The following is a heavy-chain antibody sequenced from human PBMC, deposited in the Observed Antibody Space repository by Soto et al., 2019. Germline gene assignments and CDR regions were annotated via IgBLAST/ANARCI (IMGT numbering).Heavy chain of an antibody. Sequence: GGSLRLSCASSVFTFISYAMSWVRQAPGKGLEWVSAISGSGGSTYYADSVKGRFTISRDNSKNTLYLQMNSLRAEDTAVYYCAKGLGYCSGGSCYHYYYYGMDVWGQGTTVTVSS. V-gene: IGHV3-23*01. D-gene: IGHD2-15*01. CDR3: AKGLGYCSGGSCYHYYYYGMDV. CDR1: VFTFISYA. CDR2: ISGSGGST. J-gene: IGHJ6*02.